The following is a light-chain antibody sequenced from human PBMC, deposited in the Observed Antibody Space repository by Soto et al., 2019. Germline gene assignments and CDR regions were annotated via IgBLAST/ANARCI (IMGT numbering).Light chain of an antibody. CDR2: AAS. V-gene: IGKV1-12*01. Sequence: DLQMTQSPSSVSASVGDRVTITCRASQGIRSYLAWYQHKPGKAPKLLIYAASSLQSGVPSRFIGSGSGTDFTLTISILQPEDSATYYCQQANTFPFTFGPGTKVHIK. CDR1: QGIRSY. CDR3: QQANTFPFT. J-gene: IGKJ3*01.